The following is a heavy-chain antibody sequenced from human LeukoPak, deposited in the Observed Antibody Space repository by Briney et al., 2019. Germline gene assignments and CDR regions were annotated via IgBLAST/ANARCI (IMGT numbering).Heavy chain of an antibody. CDR1: GFTFSSYG. Sequence: GGSLRLSCAASGFTFSSYGMHWVRQAPGKGLEWVAVISYDGSNKYYADSVKGRFTISRDNSKNTLYLQMNSLRAEDTAVYYCAKLGVPATAMTPFDYWGQGTLVTVSS. CDR3: AKLGVPATAMTPFDY. J-gene: IGHJ4*02. D-gene: IGHD2-2*01. V-gene: IGHV3-30*18. CDR2: ISYDGSNK.